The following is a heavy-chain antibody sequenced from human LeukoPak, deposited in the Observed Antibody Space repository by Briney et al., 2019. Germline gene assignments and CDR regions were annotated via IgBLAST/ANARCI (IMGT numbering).Heavy chain of an antibody. D-gene: IGHD6-19*01. CDR2: ISGSGGST. CDR1: GFTFSSYA. Sequence: GGSLRLSXAASGFTFSSYAMSWVRQAPGKGLEWLSAISGSGGSTYYADSVKGRFTISRDNSKNTLYLQMNSLRAEDTAVYYCAKEPRIAVARPYPSWGQGTLVTVSS. V-gene: IGHV3-23*01. J-gene: IGHJ5*02. CDR3: AKEPRIAVARPYPS.